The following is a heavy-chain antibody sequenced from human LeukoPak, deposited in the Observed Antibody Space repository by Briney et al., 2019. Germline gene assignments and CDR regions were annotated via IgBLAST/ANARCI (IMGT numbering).Heavy chain of an antibody. CDR2: ISAYNGNT. V-gene: IGHV1-18*01. CDR3: ARDTKLGYCSSTSCYSDDAFDI. D-gene: IGHD2-2*01. CDR1: GYTFTSYG. Sequence: SVKVSCKASGYTFTSYGISWVRQAPGQGVEWRGWISAYNGNTNSPQKLQGRVTMTTHTSTSTAYMELRSLRSDDTAVYYCARDTKLGYCSSTSCYSDDAFDIWGQGTMVTVSS. J-gene: IGHJ3*02.